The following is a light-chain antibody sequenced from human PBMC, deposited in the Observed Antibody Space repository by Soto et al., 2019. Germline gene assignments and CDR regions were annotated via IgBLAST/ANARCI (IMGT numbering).Light chain of an antibody. CDR2: GAS. J-gene: IGKJ3*01. V-gene: IGKV3-20*01. Sequence: EIVLTQSPGTLSLSPGERATLSCRASQSISSSYLAWYQQKPGQAPRLLVYGASSRATGIPDRFSGSGSGTDFTLTISRREPEDFAVYYCQQYGSSRFTFGPGTKVDIK. CDR1: QSISSSY. CDR3: QQYGSSRFT.